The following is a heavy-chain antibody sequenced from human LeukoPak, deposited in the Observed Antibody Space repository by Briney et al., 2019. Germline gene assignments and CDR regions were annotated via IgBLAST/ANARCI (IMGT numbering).Heavy chain of an antibody. D-gene: IGHD7-27*01. J-gene: IGHJ4*02. CDR2: VYYTGST. CDR1: GNSISSGDYY. Sequence: PSETLSLTCTVSGNSISSGDYYWSWIRQPPGTGLEWIGYVYYTGSTEYNPSLRSRVTISLEMSTHQFSLNLTSVTAADTAVYYCATNTGTVFDYWGQGALVTVSS. CDR3: ATNTGTVFDY. V-gene: IGHV4-61*08.